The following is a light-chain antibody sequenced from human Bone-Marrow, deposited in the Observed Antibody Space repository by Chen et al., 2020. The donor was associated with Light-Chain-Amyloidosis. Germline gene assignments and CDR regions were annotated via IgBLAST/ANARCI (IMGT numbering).Light chain of an antibody. Sequence: SYELTQPPSVSVSPGQTASITCSGDNLGVKYVCWYQQKPGQPPLLVIYQDNKRPSGIPERLSGSNSGNTATLTISGTQTMDEADYYCQAWDTTSWVFGGGTTLTVL. CDR2: QDN. CDR1: NLGVKY. CDR3: QAWDTTSWV. V-gene: IGLV3-1*01. J-gene: IGLJ3*02.